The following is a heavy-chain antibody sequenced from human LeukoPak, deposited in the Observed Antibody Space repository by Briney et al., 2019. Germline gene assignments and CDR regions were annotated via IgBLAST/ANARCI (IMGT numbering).Heavy chain of an antibody. D-gene: IGHD3-10*01. J-gene: IGHJ5*02. CDR1: GGSISSYY. CDR2: IYYSGST. CDR3: ASGDLVRWFGELGVWFDP. Sequence: SETLSLTCTVSGGSISSYYWSWIRQPPGKGLEWIGYIYYSGSTNYNPSLKSRVTISVDTSKNQFSLKLSSVTAADTAVYYCASGDLVRWFGELGVWFDPWGQGTLVTVSS. V-gene: IGHV4-59*01.